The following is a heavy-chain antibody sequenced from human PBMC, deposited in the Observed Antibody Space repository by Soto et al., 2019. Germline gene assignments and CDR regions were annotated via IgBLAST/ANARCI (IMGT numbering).Heavy chain of an antibody. V-gene: IGHV5-51*01. CDR1: GYTFTNYW. CDR3: AASIFYYGMDA. J-gene: IGHJ6*02. CDR2: IYPGDSDT. Sequence: GESLKISCKGFGYTFTNYWIGWVRQMPGKGPEWMGIIYPGDSDTKYNPSFQGQVTISADKSITTTYLQWSSLKASDTAIYYCAASIFYYGMDAWGQGTTVTSP.